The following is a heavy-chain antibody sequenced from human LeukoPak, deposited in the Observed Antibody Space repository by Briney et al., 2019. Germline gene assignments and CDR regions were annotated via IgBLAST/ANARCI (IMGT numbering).Heavy chain of an antibody. Sequence: GGSLRLTCEASGFSMSLYWMSWVRQAPGKGLEWVGNIKQDGSERNYVDSVKGRFTISRDNAKKSLYLQMDSLRAEDAAVYYCARDWGAYYHFFDYWGQGTLVTVSS. CDR3: ARDWGAYYHFFDY. CDR2: IKQDGSER. CDR1: GFSMSLYW. V-gene: IGHV3-7*01. J-gene: IGHJ4*02. D-gene: IGHD3-22*01.